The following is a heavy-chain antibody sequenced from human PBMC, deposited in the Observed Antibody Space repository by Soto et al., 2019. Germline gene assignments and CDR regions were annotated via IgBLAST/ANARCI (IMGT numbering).Heavy chain of an antibody. J-gene: IGHJ6*03. D-gene: IGHD3-10*01. CDR2: IWYDGSNK. CDR1: GFTFSSYG. V-gene: IGHV3-33*01. Sequence: QVQLVESGGGVVQPGRSLRLSCAASGFTFSSYGMHWVRQAPGKGLEWVAVIWYDGSNKYYADSVKGRFTISRDNSKNTLYLQMNSLRAEDTAVYYCARDGIWFGESYGSYMDVWGKGTTVTVSS. CDR3: ARDGIWFGESYGSYMDV.